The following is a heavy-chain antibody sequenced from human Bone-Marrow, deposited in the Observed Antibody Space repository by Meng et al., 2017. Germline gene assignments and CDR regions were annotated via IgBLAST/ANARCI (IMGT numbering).Heavy chain of an antibody. J-gene: IGHJ4*02. V-gene: IGHV3-23*01. CDR1: GFTFSSYA. CDR3: AKDGLGYLIPAAN. Sequence: GESLKISCAASGFTFSSYAMSWVRQAPGKGLEWVSAISGSGGSTYYADSVKGRFTISRDNSKNTLYLQMNSLRAEDTAVYYCAKDGLGYLIPAANWGQGTLVTVSS. CDR2: ISGSGGST. D-gene: IGHD2-2*01.